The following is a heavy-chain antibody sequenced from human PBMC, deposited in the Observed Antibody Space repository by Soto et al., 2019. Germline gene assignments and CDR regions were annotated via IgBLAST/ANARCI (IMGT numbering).Heavy chain of an antibody. D-gene: IGHD3-22*01. CDR2: ISGSGGST. J-gene: IGHJ4*02. CDR1: GFTFSSYA. CDR3: AKDSGDGYYDSSGYSD. V-gene: IGHV3-23*01. Sequence: PGGSLRLSCAASGFTFSSYAMSWVRQAPGKGLEWVSAISGSGGSTYYADSVKGRFTISRDNSKNTLYLQMNSLRAEDTAVYYCAKDSGDGYYDSSGYSDWGQGTLVTVSS.